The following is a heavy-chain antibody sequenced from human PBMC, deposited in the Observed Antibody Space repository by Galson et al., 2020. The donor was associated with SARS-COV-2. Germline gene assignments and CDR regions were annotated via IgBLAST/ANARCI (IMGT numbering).Heavy chain of an antibody. V-gene: IGHV4-59*08. J-gene: IGHJ3*02. CDR3: VRHGYCSSGSCSANDACHI. D-gene: IGHD2-15*01. CDR1: GASLSSDF. Sequence: ETSETLSLTCSISGASLSSDFWSWIRQPPGKGLEWLGFMYYIGRSNNNPSLKSRVTISVDMSKSHLSLELRFVTAADTAVYYGVRHGYCSSGSCSANDACHIWGQGTMVTGSS. CDR2: MYYIGRS.